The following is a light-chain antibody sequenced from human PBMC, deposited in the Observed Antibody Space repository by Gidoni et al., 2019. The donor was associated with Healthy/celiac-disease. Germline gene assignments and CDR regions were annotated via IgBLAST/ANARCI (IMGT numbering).Light chain of an antibody. CDR1: SSNIGAGYD. CDR3: QSYDSSLSGVV. J-gene: IGLJ2*01. CDR2: GNS. V-gene: IGLV1-40*01. Sequence: QSVLTQPPSVSGAPGQRVTISCTGSSSNIGAGYDVHWYQQLPGTAPKLLIYGNSNRPSGVPDRFSVSKSGTSASLAIPGLQAEDEADYYCQSYDSSLSGVVFGGGTKLTVL.